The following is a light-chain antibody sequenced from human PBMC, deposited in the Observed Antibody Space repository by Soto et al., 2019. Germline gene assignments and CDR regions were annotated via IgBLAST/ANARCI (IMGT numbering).Light chain of an antibody. Sequence: EIVMTQSPATLSVSPGERATLSCRASQSVRSNLAWYQQKPGQAPRLLIYDASTRATGIPARFSGSGSGTDFTLTINGLEPEDCAVYYCQQYASSPLTFGGGTKVDIK. J-gene: IGKJ4*01. CDR1: QSVRSN. CDR2: DAS. V-gene: IGKV3-15*01. CDR3: QQYASSPLT.